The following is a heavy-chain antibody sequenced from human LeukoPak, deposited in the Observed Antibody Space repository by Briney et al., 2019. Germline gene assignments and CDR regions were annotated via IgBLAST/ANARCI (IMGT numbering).Heavy chain of an antibody. CDR1: GFTFSDYW. J-gene: IGHJ4*02. Sequence: PGGSLRLSCAASGFTFSDYWMSWVRQAPGKGLEWVANIKPDGSEKYSVDSVKGRFTISRDNSKNTLYLQMNSLRAEDTAVYYCARGNDYGDYSRVYYFDYWGQGTLVTVSS. CDR3: ARGNDYGDYSRVYYFDY. CDR2: IKPDGSEK. D-gene: IGHD4-17*01. V-gene: IGHV3-7*03.